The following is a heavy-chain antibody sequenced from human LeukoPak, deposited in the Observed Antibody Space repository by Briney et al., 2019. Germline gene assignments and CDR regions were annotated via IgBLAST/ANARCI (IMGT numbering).Heavy chain of an antibody. D-gene: IGHD3-3*01. CDR3: ARGLWSAHRREYYFDS. V-gene: IGHV1-3*01. J-gene: IGHJ4*02. Sequence: ASVRVSCKASGYTFTNYAVNWLRQAPGQKLEWMGWINAGNGDTKFSQNYQARVTITRDASASTAYMELSSLTSEDTAVYFCARGLWSAHRREYYFDSWGQGTLVTVSS. CDR1: GYTFTNYA. CDR2: INAGNGDT.